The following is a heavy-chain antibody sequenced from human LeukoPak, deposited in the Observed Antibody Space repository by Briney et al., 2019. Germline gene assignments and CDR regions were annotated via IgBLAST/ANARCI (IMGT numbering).Heavy chain of an antibody. V-gene: IGHV3-74*01. Sequence: GGSLRLSCAASGFAYSSYWMRWVRQAPGKGLVWVGHINSDGSSTTYADSVKGRFTISRDNAKNSLYLQMNSLRAEDMAFYYCAKGPGPATGPYYFDYWGQGTLVTVSS. CDR1: GFAYSSYW. J-gene: IGHJ4*02. CDR3: AKGPGPATGPYYFDY. CDR2: INSDGSST. D-gene: IGHD6-13*01.